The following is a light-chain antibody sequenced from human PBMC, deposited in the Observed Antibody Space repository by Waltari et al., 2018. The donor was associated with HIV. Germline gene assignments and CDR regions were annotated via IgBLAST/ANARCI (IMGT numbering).Light chain of an antibody. CDR1: NTGSKS. CDR2: DDS. V-gene: IGLV3-21*02. CDR3: QVWDSSRDWV. Sequence: SNVLTQPPSVSVAPGQTARIACGGNNTGSKSVHWYQQKPGQAPVVVVFDDSDRPSGIPDRFSGSNSGNTATLTISRVEAGDEADYYCQVWDSSRDWVFGGGTKLTVL. J-gene: IGLJ3*02.